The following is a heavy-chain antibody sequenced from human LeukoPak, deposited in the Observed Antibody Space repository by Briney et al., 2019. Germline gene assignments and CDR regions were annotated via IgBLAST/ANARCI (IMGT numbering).Heavy chain of an antibody. CDR1: GFAVSSKY. J-gene: IGHJ4*02. CDR2: IYLDGRA. CDR3: ARDAETSLAN. D-gene: IGHD5-24*01. V-gene: IGHV3-66*01. Sequence: GGSLRLSCAASGFAVSSKYMNWVRQAPGTGLEWVTVIYLDGRADYADSVKGRFTISSDNSKNTVYLQMNSLKDEDTAVYYCARDAETSLANWGQGTLVTVSP.